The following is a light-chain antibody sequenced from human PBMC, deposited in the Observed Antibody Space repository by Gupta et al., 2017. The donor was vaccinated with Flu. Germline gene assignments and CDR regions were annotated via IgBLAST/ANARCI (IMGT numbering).Light chain of an antibody. V-gene: IGLV4-69*02. CDR2: LNSDGGQ. Sequence: QLVLTQSPSASASLGASVKLTCPLRSGHSRNPSSWQQQRPETGPRDLKKLNSDGGQNKGGGIPDRFSGSSAGAERYLTISILEAEDEADYYCQTWDTAGNWVFGGGTTLTVL. CDR1: SGHSRNP. J-gene: IGLJ3*02. CDR3: QTWDTAGNWV.